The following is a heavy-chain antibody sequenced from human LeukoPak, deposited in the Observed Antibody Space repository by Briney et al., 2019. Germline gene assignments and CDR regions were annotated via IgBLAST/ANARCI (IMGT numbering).Heavy chain of an antibody. J-gene: IGHJ3*02. V-gene: IGHV5-51*01. CDR2: NYPGDSDT. CDR3: ARLHHYDNINDAFDI. D-gene: IGHD3-22*01. CDR1: AYSFSNYW. Sequence: GESLKISCKGSAYSFSNYWIGWVRPMPGKGLEWMGINYPGDSDTRYSPSLQGQVTFSADKSISTAYLQWRSLKASDTAMYYCARLHHYDNINDAFDIWGQGTMVTVSS.